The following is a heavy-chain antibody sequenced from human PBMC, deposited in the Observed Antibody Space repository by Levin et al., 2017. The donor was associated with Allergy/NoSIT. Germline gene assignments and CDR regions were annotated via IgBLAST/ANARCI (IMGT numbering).Heavy chain of an antibody. D-gene: IGHD2-2*02. J-gene: IGHJ5*02. CDR1: GGSFSGYY. CDR2: INHSGST. CDR3: ARGGGGDIVVVPAAIPVENWFDP. Sequence: SQTLSLTCAVYGGSFSGYYWSWIRQPPGKGLEWIGEINHSGSTNYNPSLKSRVTISVDTSKNQFSLKLSSVTAADTAVYYCARGGGGDIVVVPAAIPVENWFDPWGQGTLVTVSS. V-gene: IGHV4-34*01.